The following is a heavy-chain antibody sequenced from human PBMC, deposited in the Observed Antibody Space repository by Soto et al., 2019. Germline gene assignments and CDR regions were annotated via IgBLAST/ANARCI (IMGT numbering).Heavy chain of an antibody. CDR2: ISGSGGSP. J-gene: IGHJ4*02. Sequence: PGGSLRLSCAASGFTVSTYTMSWVRRAPGKGLEWVSAISGSGGSPSYADSVQGRFTISRDNPKKTLYLQMNSLRAEDTAVYYCAKARCSTTNCYVPDYWGQGTLVTVSS. CDR1: GFTVSTYT. CDR3: AKARCSTTNCYVPDY. D-gene: IGHD2-2*01. V-gene: IGHV3-23*01.